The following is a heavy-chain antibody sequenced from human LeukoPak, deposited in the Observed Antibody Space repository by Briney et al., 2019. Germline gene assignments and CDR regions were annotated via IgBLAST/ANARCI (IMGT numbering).Heavy chain of an antibody. CDR1: GYTFTGYY. V-gene: IGHV1-2*02. CDR2: INPNSGGT. J-gene: IGHJ6*03. D-gene: IGHD5-12*01. CDR3: ARRGGYSGYGNNYYMDV. Sequence: ASVKVSCKSSGYTFTGYYMHWVRQAPGQGLEWMGWINPNSGGTNYAQKFQGRVTMTRDTSISTAYMELSRLRSDDTAVYYCARRGGYSGYGNNYYMDVWGKGTTVTVSS.